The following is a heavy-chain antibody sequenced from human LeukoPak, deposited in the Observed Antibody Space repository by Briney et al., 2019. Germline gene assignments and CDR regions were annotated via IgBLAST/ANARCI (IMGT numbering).Heavy chain of an antibody. CDR1: GYSISSGYY. CDR2: IYSSGST. J-gene: IGHJ4*02. Sequence: SETPSLTCTVSGYSISSGYYWGWIRQPAGKGLEWIGRIYSSGSTNYNPSLKSRVTMSVDTSKNQFSLRLSSVTAADTAVYYCARDTPPPSGLDYWGQGTLVTVSS. CDR3: ARDTPPPSGLDY. V-gene: IGHV4-38-2*02.